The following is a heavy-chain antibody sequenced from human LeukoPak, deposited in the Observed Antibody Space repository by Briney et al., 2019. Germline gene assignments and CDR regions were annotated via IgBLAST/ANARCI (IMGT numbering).Heavy chain of an antibody. CDR1: GFTVSSNS. CDR3: AKDRGYDSSGYYYGHAFDI. CDR2: IYSGGNT. J-gene: IGHJ3*02. V-gene: IGHV3-53*01. D-gene: IGHD3-22*01. Sequence: GGSLRLSCTVSGFTVSSNSMSWVRQAPGKGLEWVSFIYSGGNTHYSDSVKGRFTISRDNSKNTLYLQMNSLRAEDTAVYYCAKDRGYDSSGYYYGHAFDIWGQGTMVTVSS.